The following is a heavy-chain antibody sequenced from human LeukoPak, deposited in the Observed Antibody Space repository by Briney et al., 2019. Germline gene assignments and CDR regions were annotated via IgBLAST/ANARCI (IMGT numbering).Heavy chain of an antibody. CDR3: ARDLPKLWFGELLSLYMDV. D-gene: IGHD3-10*01. V-gene: IGHV4-61*02. CDR2: IYTRGST. J-gene: IGHJ6*03. CDR1: GASISSGSHH. Sequence: PSETLSLTCTVSGASISSGSHHWSWIRQPAGKGLEWIGRIYTRGSTNYNPSLKSRVTMSVDTSKNQFSLKLSSVTVADTAVYYCARDLPKLWFGELLSLYMDVWGKGTTVTVSS.